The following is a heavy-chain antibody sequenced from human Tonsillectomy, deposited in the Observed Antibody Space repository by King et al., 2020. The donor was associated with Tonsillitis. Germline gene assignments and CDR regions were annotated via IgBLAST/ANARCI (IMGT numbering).Heavy chain of an antibody. J-gene: IGHJ2*01. Sequence: VQLVESGGGVVQPGRSLRLSCAASRFTFSSCGMYWVRQAPGKGLEWVAAISYDGSNKNYADSVKGRFTISRDNSKTTLYLQMNSLRAEDTAVYYCARDPLLGGHWYFDLWGRGTLVTVSS. CDR1: RFTFSSCG. CDR3: ARDPLLGGHWYFDL. V-gene: IGHV3-33*05. D-gene: IGHD3-16*01. CDR2: ISYDGSNK.